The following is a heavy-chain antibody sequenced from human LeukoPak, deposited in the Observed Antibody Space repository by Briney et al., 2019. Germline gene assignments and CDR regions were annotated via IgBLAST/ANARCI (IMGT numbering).Heavy chain of an antibody. CDR2: IYYSGGT. D-gene: IGHD3/OR15-3a*01. CDR3: ARLFGSNGYYNFYMDV. Sequence: PSETLSLTCTVSGGSISSYYWSWIRQPPGKGLEWIGYIYYSGGTNYNPSLKSRVSISVDTSKNQFSLDLSSVTAADTAIYYCARLFGSNGYYNFYMDVWGKGTTVTVPS. V-gene: IGHV4-59*01. J-gene: IGHJ6*03. CDR1: GGSISSYY.